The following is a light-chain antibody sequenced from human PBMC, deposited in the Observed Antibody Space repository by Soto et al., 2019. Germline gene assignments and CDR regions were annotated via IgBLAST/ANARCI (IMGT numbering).Light chain of an antibody. CDR1: QSISSY. Sequence: DIQMTQSPSSLSASVGDRVTITCRASQSISSYLNWYQQKPGKAPKLLIYAASSLQSGVPSRFSGSGSGTDFTLTISTLQPEDFSTYYCQQRYSTPRTFGQGNKVELK. J-gene: IGKJ1*01. V-gene: IGKV1-39*01. CDR3: QQRYSTPRT. CDR2: AAS.